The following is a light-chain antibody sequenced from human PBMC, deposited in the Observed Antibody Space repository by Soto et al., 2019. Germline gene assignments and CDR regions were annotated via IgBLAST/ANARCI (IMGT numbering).Light chain of an antibody. Sequence: EIVLTQSPGTLSLSPGERATLSCRASQSVSSSYLAWYQQKPGQAPRLLIYGASSRATGIPDRFSGSGSGTDFTLTISRLEPEDFAVYYCQQYGRSGLTFGGGTKAEIK. CDR1: QSVSSSY. V-gene: IGKV3-20*01. CDR3: QQYGRSGLT. J-gene: IGKJ4*02. CDR2: GAS.